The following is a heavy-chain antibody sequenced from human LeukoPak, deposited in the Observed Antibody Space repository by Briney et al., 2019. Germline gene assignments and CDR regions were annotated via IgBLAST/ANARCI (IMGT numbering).Heavy chain of an antibody. CDR2: IRADGTNK. J-gene: IGHJ4*02. D-gene: IGHD4-17*01. Sequence: GGSLRLSCAASGFNFRTHGMHWVRQAPGKGLEWVTFIRADGTNKYYADSVKGRFTISRDNSKNTLYLQMNSLRAEDTAVYYCAKGTTTWDYWGQGTLVTVSS. CDR1: GFNFRTHG. V-gene: IGHV3-30*02. CDR3: AKGTTTWDY.